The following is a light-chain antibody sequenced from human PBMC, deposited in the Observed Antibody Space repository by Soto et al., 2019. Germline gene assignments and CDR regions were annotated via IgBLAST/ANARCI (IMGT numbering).Light chain of an antibody. V-gene: IGLV2-14*01. CDR2: EVS. J-gene: IGLJ1*01. Sequence: QSALTQPASVSGSPGQSITISCTGTSSDVGGYNYVSWYQQHPGKAPKLMIYEVSNRPSGVSNRFSGSKSGNTASLTISGLQAEDEADYYCSSYTSSSPPLWVFGTGTKVTVL. CDR1: SSDVGGYNY. CDR3: SSYTSSSPPLWV.